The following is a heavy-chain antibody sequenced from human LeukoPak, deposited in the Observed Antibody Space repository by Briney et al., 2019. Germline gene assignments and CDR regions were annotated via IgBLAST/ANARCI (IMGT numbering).Heavy chain of an antibody. J-gene: IGHJ5*02. V-gene: IGHV4-39*07. Sequence: PSETLSLTCTVSGDSISSRTSDFWGWIRQSPGKGLEWIAEISYIGTTFYNPSLESRVSISVDTSKNQFSLKLSSVTAADTAVYYCARGVGDGYNFDWFDPWGQGTLVTVSS. CDR3: ARGVGDGYNFDWFDP. D-gene: IGHD5-24*01. CDR2: ISYIGTT. CDR1: GDSISSRTSDF.